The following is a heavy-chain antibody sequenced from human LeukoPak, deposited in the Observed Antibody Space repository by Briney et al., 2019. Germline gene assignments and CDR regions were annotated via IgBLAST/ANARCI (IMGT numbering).Heavy chain of an antibody. Sequence: PGGSLRLSCAASGFTFSSYWMHWVRQAPGKGLEWVSSISSSSSYISYADSVKGRFTISRDNAKNSLDLQMNSLRAEDTAVYYCAIDRYSSGWYTFDYWGQGTLVTVSS. V-gene: IGHV3-21*01. D-gene: IGHD6-19*01. J-gene: IGHJ4*02. CDR1: GFTFSSYW. CDR3: AIDRYSSGWYTFDY. CDR2: ISSSSSYI.